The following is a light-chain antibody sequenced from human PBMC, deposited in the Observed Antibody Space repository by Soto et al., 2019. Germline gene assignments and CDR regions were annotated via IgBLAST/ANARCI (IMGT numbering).Light chain of an antibody. CDR2: GAS. CDR3: QQYDNLPIT. J-gene: IGKJ5*01. V-gene: IGKV3-15*01. Sequence: EIVMTQSPATLSVSPGERATLSCRASQSVSSNLAWYQQKPGQAPRLLIYGASTRATGIPARFSGSGSGTEVTLTLSRLPSEEFAVFYLQQYDNLPITFGPGTRLEIK. CDR1: QSVSSN.